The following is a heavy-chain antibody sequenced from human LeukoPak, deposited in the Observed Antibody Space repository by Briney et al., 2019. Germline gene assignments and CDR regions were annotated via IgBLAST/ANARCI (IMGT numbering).Heavy chain of an antibody. CDR2: IYFSGAT. V-gene: IGHV4-31*03. J-gene: IGHJ4*02. CDR1: GDSISRGGYY. Sequence: NPSETLSLTCTVSGDSISRGGYYWSWIRRHPGKGLEWIGYIYFSGATFYNPSLKSRITISLDTSKQRFSLELKSLTAADTAVYYCAREKSVEIGFSYVQYWGPGTLVTVSS. CDR3: AREKSVEIGFSYVQY. D-gene: IGHD3-10*02.